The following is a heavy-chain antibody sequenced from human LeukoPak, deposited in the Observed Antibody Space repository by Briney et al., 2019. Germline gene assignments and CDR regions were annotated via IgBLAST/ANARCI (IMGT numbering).Heavy chain of an antibody. CDR2: IYHSGST. CDR3: ARGRQYDISTGFDY. CDR1: GGSISSGGYS. D-gene: IGHD3-9*01. V-gene: IGHV4-30-2*01. Sequence: SETLSLTCAVSGGSISSGGYSWSWIRQPPGKGLEWIGYIYHSGSTYYNPSLKSRVTISIDRSKNQFSLKLSSVTAADTAVYYCARGRQYDISTGFDYWGQGTLVTVSS. J-gene: IGHJ4*02.